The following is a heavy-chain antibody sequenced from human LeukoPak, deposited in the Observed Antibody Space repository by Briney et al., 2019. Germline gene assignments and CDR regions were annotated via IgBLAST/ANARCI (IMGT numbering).Heavy chain of an antibody. D-gene: IGHD3-22*01. CDR2: IYYSGST. CDR1: GGSISSGDYY. CDR3: ARGRERTSWFLDN. V-gene: IGHV4-30-4*01. J-gene: IGHJ4*02. Sequence: SETLSLTCTVSGGSISSGDYYWSWLRQPPGKGLEWIGYIYYSGSTYYNPSLKSRVTISVDTSKNQFSLTLTSVSAADTAVYYCARGRERTSWFLDNWGQGTLVTVSS.